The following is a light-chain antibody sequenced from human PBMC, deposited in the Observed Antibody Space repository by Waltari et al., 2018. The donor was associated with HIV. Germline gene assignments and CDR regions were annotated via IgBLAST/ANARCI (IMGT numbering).Light chain of an antibody. J-gene: IGLJ2*01. CDR1: TSNIGKNF. CDR3: GTWDSSVSAGV. V-gene: IGLV1-51*01. CDR2: DNK. Sequence: QSVLTQPPSVSAAPGQKVTFSCSGSTSNIGKNFVSWYQQLPEAAPKLIICDNKKRPSGVPDRFSGSKSATSATLAITGLQTGDEADYYCGTWDSSVSAGVFGGGTKLTVL.